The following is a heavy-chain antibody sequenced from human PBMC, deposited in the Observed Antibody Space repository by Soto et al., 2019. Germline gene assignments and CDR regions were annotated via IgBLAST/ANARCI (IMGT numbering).Heavy chain of an antibody. D-gene: IGHD3-22*01. J-gene: IGHJ4*02. CDR3: ARAGYYYDSSGYFAEFDY. CDR2: INPNSGGT. V-gene: IGHV1-2*04. Sequence: ASVKVSSKGSGCTYTGYYMHWVRQAPGQGLEWMGWINPNSGGTNYAQKFQGWVTMTRDTSISTAYMELSRLRSDDTAVYYCARAGYYYDSSGYFAEFDYWGQGTLVTVSS. CDR1: GCTYTGYY.